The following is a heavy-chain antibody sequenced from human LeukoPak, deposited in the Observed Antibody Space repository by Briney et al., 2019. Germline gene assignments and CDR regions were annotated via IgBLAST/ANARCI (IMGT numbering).Heavy chain of an antibody. CDR1: GGSISSSSYY. CDR2: IYYSGST. V-gene: IGHV4-39*01. Sequence: KPSETLSLTCTVSGGSISSSSYYWGWIRQPPGKRLEWIGSIYYSGSTYYNPSLKSRVTISVDTSKNQFSLKLSSVTAADTAVYYCARGRYYYGSGSSHKGRAFDIWGQGTMVTVSS. CDR3: ARGRYYYGSGSSHKGRAFDI. D-gene: IGHD3-10*01. J-gene: IGHJ3*02.